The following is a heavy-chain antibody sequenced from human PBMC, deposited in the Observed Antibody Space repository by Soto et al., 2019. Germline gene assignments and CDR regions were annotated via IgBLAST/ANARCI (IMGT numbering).Heavy chain of an antibody. Sequence: GASVMVSCKVSGYPFTTYYIHWVRQAPGQGLEWMGWIDPRSGGTVYEQKLQGRVTMTRDTSISTVYMDLSGLTSDDTALYYCATDDYGIFPYWGQGSLVTVSS. CDR1: GYPFTTYY. V-gene: IGHV1-2*02. D-gene: IGHD3-10*01. CDR2: IDPRSGGT. J-gene: IGHJ4*02. CDR3: ATDDYGIFPY.